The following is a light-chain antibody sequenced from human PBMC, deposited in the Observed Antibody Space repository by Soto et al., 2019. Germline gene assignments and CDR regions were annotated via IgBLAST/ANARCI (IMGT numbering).Light chain of an antibody. CDR3: SSYSRTSTLGVV. CDR1: SSDVGDYNY. J-gene: IGLJ2*01. CDR2: DVS. Sequence: QSALTQPASVSGSPGQSITISCTGTSSDVGDYNYVSWYQLHPGKAPKLMIYDVSNRPSGVSTRFSGSKSGNTASLTISGLQAEDAADYYCSSYSRTSTLGVVFGGGTKLTVL. V-gene: IGLV2-14*01.